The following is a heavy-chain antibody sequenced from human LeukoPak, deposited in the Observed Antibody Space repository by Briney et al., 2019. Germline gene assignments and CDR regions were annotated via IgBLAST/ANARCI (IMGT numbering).Heavy chain of an antibody. V-gene: IGHV1-8*01. Sequence: VASVKVSCKASGYTLTSYDINWVRQATGQGLEWMGWMNPNSGNTGYAQKFQGRVTMTRNTSISTAYMELSSLRSEDTAVYYCAKEMGYSSGGPLDYWGQGTLVTVSS. CDR3: AKEMGYSSGGPLDY. D-gene: IGHD6-19*01. CDR2: MNPNSGNT. J-gene: IGHJ4*02. CDR1: GYTLTSYD.